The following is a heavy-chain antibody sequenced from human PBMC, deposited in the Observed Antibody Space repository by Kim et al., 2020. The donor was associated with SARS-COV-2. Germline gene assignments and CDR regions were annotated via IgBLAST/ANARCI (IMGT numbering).Heavy chain of an antibody. D-gene: IGHD6-13*01. V-gene: IGHV3-11*03. CDR2: ISSSSSYT. Sequence: GGSLRLSCAASGFTFSDYYMSWIRQAPGKGLEWVSYISSSSSYTNYADSVKGRFTISRDNAKNSLYLQMNSLRAEDTAVYYCASLALQFLAAAHPGLMDVWGQGTTVTVSS. CDR1: GFTFSDYY. J-gene: IGHJ6*02. CDR3: ASLALQFLAAAHPGLMDV.